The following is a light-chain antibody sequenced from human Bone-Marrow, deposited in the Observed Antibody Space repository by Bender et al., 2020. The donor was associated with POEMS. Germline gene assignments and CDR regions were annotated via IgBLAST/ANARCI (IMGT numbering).Light chain of an antibody. CDR1: SSNIGNHG. Sequence: QSVVTQPPSLSEAPRQRVTISCSGSSSNIGNHGVNWYQQLPGEAPKLLIYYDDLLTPGVSDRFSASKAGTSASLAISELQSEDESLYYCSAWDDSLSGWVFGRQPKL. CDR2: YDD. V-gene: IGLV1-36*01. J-gene: IGLJ3*02. CDR3: SAWDDSLSGWV.